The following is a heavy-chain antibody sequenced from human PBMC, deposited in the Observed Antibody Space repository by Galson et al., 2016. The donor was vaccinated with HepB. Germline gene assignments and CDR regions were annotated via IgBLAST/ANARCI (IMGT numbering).Heavy chain of an antibody. CDR2: IWYDGGKK. J-gene: IGHJ6*02. CDR3: AKAATPVFYYHGMDV. V-gene: IGHV3-33*06. CDR1: GFTFSSYG. Sequence: SLRLSCAASGFTFSSYGMHWVRQAPGKGLEWVAVIWYDGGKKYYADSVKGRFAISRDNSKNTLYLQMNSLRAEDTAVYYCAKAATPVFYYHGMDVWGQGTTVTVSS.